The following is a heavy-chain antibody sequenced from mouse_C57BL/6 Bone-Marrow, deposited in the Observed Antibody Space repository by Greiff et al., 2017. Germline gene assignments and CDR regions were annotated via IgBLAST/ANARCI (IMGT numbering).Heavy chain of an antibody. V-gene: IGHV5-12*01. Sequence: EVKVVESGGGLVQPGGSLKLSCAASGFTFSDYYMYWVRQTPEKRLEWVAYISNGGGSTYYPDTVKGRFTISRDNAKNTLYLQMSRLKSEDTAMYYCARRDEAAWFAYWGQGTLVTVSA. CDR1: GFTFSDYY. CDR3: ARRDEAAWFAY. CDR2: ISNGGGST. D-gene: IGHD6-1*01. J-gene: IGHJ3*01.